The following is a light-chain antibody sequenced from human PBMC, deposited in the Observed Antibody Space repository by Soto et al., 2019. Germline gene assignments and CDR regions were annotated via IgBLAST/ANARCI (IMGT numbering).Light chain of an antibody. Sequence: QSVLTQPPSASGTPGQRVTISCSGSSSNIGSNTVNWYQQLPGTAPKRLIYSNNQRPSGVPDRFSGSKSGTSASLDISVLQSDDEADYYCAAWEDSLNGYVFGTGTKLNVL. CDR3: AAWEDSLNGYV. V-gene: IGLV1-44*01. J-gene: IGLJ1*01. CDR2: SNN. CDR1: SSNIGSNT.